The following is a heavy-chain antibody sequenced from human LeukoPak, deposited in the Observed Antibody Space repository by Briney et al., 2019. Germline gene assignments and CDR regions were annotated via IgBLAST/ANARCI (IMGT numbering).Heavy chain of an antibody. J-gene: IGHJ4*02. D-gene: IGHD6-19*01. V-gene: IGHV3-74*01. CDR1: GFTFSTYW. CDR3: ARGGWYGYYFDS. CDR2: INTDGSDT. Sequence: GGSLRLSCAASGFTFSTYWMHWVRQAPGKGLVWVSRINTDGSDTSYADSVKGRFTISRDNAKNTLYLQMNNLTAEDTAVYYCARGGWYGYYFDSWGRGTLATVSS.